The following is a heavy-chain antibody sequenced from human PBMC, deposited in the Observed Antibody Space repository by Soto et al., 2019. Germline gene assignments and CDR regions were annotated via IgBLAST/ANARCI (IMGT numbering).Heavy chain of an antibody. J-gene: IGHJ4*02. CDR3: ARDGPVTISGLVVIGPYYFDY. D-gene: IGHD3-3*02. Sequence: GSLRLSCRGSGFTFSSYSMNWVRQAPGKGLEWVAYISGSSSTIEYADSVKGRLTVSRDNAKESLYLQMNSLRDEDTAIYYCARDGPVTISGLVVIGPYYFDYWGQGTPVTVSS. CDR1: GFTFSSYS. CDR2: ISGSSSTI. V-gene: IGHV3-48*02.